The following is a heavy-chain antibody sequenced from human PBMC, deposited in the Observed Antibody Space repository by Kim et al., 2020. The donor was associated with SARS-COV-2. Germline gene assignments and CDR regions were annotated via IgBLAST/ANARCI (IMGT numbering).Heavy chain of an antibody. Sequence: GGSLRLSCAASGFTFSSYAMHWVRQAPGKGLEWVAVISYDGSNKYYADSVKGRFTISRDNSKNTLYLQMNSLRAEDTAVYYCARDELVRKGYFDYWGQGT. CDR1: GFTFSSYA. V-gene: IGHV3-30-3*01. CDR2: ISYDGSNK. J-gene: IGHJ4*02. CDR3: ARDELVRKGYFDY. D-gene: IGHD6-13*01.